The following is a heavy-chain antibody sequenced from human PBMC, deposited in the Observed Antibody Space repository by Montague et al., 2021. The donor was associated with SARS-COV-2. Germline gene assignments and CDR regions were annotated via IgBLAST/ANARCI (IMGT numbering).Heavy chain of an antibody. J-gene: IGHJ6*03. CDR2: IHHGGST. V-gene: IGHV4-34*01. Sequence: SETLSLTCAVHGGSFSTYSWNWNRQPPGKGLEWIGEIHHGGSTNYNPSLKSRVTISADTSKNQFPLKLTSVAAADTAVYYCARLGDGVVPSPILGVGPYYSYYYMDVWGRGTTVTVSS. D-gene: IGHD3-10*01. CDR1: GGSFSTYS. CDR3: ARLGDGVVPSPILGVGPYYSYYYMDV.